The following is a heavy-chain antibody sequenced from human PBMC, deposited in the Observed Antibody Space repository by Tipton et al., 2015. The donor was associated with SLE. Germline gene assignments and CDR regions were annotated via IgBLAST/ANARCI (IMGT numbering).Heavy chain of an antibody. J-gene: IGHJ6*03. Sequence: LRLSCSVSGFSISSGYYWGWSRQPPGKRLEWIGSIYHSGTTYYNPSPKPRVPISEDTSKNQFSLKLTSVTAADTAVYYCARVLGVVKSYYMDVRGKGTTNTVSS. D-gene: IGHD3-3*01. CDR3: ARVLGVVKSYYMDV. CDR1: GFSISSGYY. CDR2: IYHSGTT. V-gene: IGHV4-38-2*02.